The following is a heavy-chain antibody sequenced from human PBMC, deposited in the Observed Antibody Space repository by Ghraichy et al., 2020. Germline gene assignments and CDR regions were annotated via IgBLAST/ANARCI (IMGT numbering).Heavy chain of an antibody. CDR1: GFTFSDYY. V-gene: IGHV3-72*01. CDR3: VRDTVDGGGYQYFHH. D-gene: IGHD3-22*01. J-gene: IGHJ1*01. CDR2: TRNKAYSYTT. Sequence: GGSLRLSCAASGFTFSDYYMDWVRQAPGKGLEWVGRTRNKAYSYTTEYAASVKGRFTISRDDSKNSLYLQMNSLKTEDTAVYYCVRDTVDGGGYQYFHHWGQGTLVTVSS.